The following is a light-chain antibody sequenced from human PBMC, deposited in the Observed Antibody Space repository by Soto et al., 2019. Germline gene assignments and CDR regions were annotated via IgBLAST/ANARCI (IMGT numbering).Light chain of an antibody. CDR3: CSYAGNYYV. V-gene: IGLV2-11*01. Sequence: QSALTQPRSVSGSPGQSVTISCTGTSSDIGGYNYVSWYQQHPDKAPKLMIYDVSKRPSGVPDRFSGSKSGNTASLTISGLQAEDDADYYCCSYAGNYYVFGTGSKLTVL. J-gene: IGLJ1*01. CDR2: DVS. CDR1: SSDIGGYNY.